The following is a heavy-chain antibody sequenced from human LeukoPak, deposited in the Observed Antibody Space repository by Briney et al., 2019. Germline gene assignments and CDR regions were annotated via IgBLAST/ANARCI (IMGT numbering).Heavy chain of an antibody. V-gene: IGHV3-30*18. CDR3: AKPQVTANWYYFHY. CDR1: GFTPSTYG. D-gene: IGHD2-21*02. J-gene: IGHJ4*02. CDR2: ISSDVSNK. Sequence: RGSLRPSCAPSGFTPSTYGMHWVRQAPGKGREWVAVISSDVSNKFYADSVKGRFTISRDGSKNTLYLQMNSLRPDDTAVYFCAKPQVTANWYYFHYWGQGTLVTVSS.